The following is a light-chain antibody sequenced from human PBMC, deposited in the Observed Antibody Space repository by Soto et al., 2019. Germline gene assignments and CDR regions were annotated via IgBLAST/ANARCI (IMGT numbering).Light chain of an antibody. Sequence: YELTQSPSVSVAPGQTVTITCGGSSIGSKSVHWYQQKPGQAPVLVVYDDSDRRSGIPERFSGSNSGNTATLTITRVEAGDEADYHCQVWDTRSEHYVFGPGTKVTVL. CDR1: SIGSKS. CDR2: DDS. V-gene: IGLV3-21*02. CDR3: QVWDTRSEHYV. J-gene: IGLJ1*01.